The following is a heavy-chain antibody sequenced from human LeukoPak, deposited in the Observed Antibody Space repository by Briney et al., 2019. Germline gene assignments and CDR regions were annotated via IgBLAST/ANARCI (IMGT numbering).Heavy chain of an antibody. D-gene: IGHD1-20*01. CDR3: ARESDHGSNWYGTVDY. CDR1: GGSISSYY. Sequence: SETLSLTCTVSGGSISSYYWSWIRQPPGKGLEWIGYIYYSGSTNYNPSLKGRVTISVDTSKNQFSLKLSSVTAADTAVYCCARESDHGSNWYGTVDYWGQGTLVTVSS. J-gene: IGHJ4*02. V-gene: IGHV4-59*01. CDR2: IYYSGST.